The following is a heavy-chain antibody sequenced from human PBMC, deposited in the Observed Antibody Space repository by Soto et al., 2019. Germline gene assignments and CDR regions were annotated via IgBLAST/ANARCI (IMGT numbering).Heavy chain of an antibody. CDR2: INHSGST. Sequence: SETLSLTCAVYGGSFSGYYWSWIRQPPGKGLEWIGEINHSGSTNYNPSLESRVTISVDTSKNQFSLKLSSVTAADTAVYYCARGSKHIVVTDAFDIWGQGTMVTVSS. CDR1: GGSFSGYY. V-gene: IGHV4-34*01. D-gene: IGHD2-21*01. J-gene: IGHJ3*02. CDR3: ARGSKHIVVTDAFDI.